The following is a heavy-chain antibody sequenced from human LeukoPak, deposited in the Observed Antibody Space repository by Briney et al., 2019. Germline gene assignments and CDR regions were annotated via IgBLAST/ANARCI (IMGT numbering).Heavy chain of an antibody. CDR3: ARAAGGYCSSTSCPLDY. Sequence: SETLSLTCAVYGGSFSVYYWNWVRQPPGKGPEWIGEINHSGSTNHNPSLKSRVTISLDTSKNQFSLKLSSVTAADTAVYYCARAAGGYCSSTSCPLDYWGQGTLVTVSS. D-gene: IGHD2-2*01. V-gene: IGHV4-34*01. CDR1: GGSFSVYY. CDR2: INHSGST. J-gene: IGHJ4*02.